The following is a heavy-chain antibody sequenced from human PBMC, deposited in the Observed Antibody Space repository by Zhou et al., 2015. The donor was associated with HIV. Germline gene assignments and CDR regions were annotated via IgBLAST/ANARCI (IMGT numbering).Heavy chain of an antibody. V-gene: IGHV1-69*02. D-gene: IGHD5-18*01. CDR2: IIPILGIA. J-gene: IGHJ6*02. CDR1: GGTFSSYT. Sequence: QVQLVQSGAEVKKPGSSVKVSCKASGGTFSSYTISWVRQAPGQGLEWMGRIIPILGIANYAQKFQGRVTITADKSTSTAYMELSSLRSEDTAVYYCARDKPEEWGIQLWLGHYYYYGMDVWGQGTTVTVSS. CDR3: ARDKPEEWGIQLWLGHYYYYGMDV.